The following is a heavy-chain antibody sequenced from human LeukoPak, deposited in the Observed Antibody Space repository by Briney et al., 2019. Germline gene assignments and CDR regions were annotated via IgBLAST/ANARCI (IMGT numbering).Heavy chain of an antibody. J-gene: IGHJ4*02. D-gene: IGHD5/OR15-5a*01. CDR1: GGSISSYY. CDR2: IFYTGNT. CDR3: ARHGGNSVYDPFEH. V-gene: IGHV4-59*08. Sequence: PSETLSLTCTVSGGSISSYYWSWIRQSPGKGLEWIGCIFYTGNTNYNPSLKSRVTISVDTSKKQFSLRLSSVTAADTAVYYCARHGGNSVYDPFEHWGQGTLVTVSS.